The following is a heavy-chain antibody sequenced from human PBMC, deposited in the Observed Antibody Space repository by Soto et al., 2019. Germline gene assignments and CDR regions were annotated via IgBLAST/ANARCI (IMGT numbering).Heavy chain of an antibody. J-gene: IGHJ6*02. V-gene: IGHV4-4*02. Sequence: SETLSLTCAVSGGSISSSNWWIWVRQPPGKGLEWIGEIYHSGSTNYNTSLKSRVTISVDKSKNQFSLKLSSVTAADTAVYYCARVTMVWGVISHYYYNDIDVWGQGITVTV. D-gene: IGHD3-10*01. CDR3: ARVTMVWGVISHYYYNDIDV. CDR2: IYHSGST. CDR1: GGSISSSNW.